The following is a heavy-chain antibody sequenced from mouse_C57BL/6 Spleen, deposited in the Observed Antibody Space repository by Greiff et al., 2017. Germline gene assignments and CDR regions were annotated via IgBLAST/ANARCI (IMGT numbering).Heavy chain of an antibody. CDR3: AREGGDFYGYFDV. D-gene: IGHD3-3*01. CDR2: ISYSGST. Sequence: DVQLQESGPGMVKPSQSLSLTCTVTGYSITSGYDWHWIRHFPGNKLEWMGYISYSGSTNYNPSLTSRISITHDTSKNHFFLNVNSVTTEDTATYYSAREGGDFYGYFDVWGTGTTVTVSS. J-gene: IGHJ1*03. CDR1: GYSITSGYD. V-gene: IGHV3-1*01.